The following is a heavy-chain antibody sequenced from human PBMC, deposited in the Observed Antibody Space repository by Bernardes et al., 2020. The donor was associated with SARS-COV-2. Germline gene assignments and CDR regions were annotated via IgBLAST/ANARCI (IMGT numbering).Heavy chain of an antibody. V-gene: IGHV4-34*01. Sequence: SETLSLTCAVYGGSFSGYYWSWIRQPPGKGLEWIGEINHSGSTNYNPSLKSRVTISVDTSKNQFSLKLSSVTAADTAVYYCAITDYYGSGSYLTKYYYYYGMDVWGQGTTVTVSS. D-gene: IGHD3-10*01. CDR2: INHSGST. J-gene: IGHJ6*02. CDR3: AITDYYGSGSYLTKYYYYYGMDV. CDR1: GGSFSGYY.